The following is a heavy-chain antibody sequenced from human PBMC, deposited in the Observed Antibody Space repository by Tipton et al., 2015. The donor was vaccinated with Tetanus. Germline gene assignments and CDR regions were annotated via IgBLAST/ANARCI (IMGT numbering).Heavy chain of an antibody. CDR3: ARGTGDY. V-gene: IGHV4-39*01. D-gene: IGHD1-1*01. Sequence: TLSLTCAVSGVSIRDSTFFWGWIRQPPGKGLEWIGHVFYTGSTHYNPSFERRVTISVDTSKNQFSLSLTSVTAADSGVYFCARGTGDYWGQGTLVTVSS. CDR1: GVSIRDSTFF. CDR2: VFYTGST. J-gene: IGHJ4*02.